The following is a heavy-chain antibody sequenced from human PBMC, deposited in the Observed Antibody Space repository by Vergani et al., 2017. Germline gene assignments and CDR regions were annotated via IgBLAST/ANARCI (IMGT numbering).Heavy chain of an antibody. D-gene: IGHD5-18*01. V-gene: IGHV1-2*02. J-gene: IGHJ6*03. CDR3: ARSDSYCYYYCYYMDV. CDR1: GYTFTGYY. Sequence: QVQLVQSGAEVKKPGASVKVSCKASGYTFTGYYMHWVRQAPGQGLEWMGWINPNSGGTNYAQKFQGRVTMTRDTSISTAYMELSRLRSDDTAVYYCARSDSYCYYYCYYMDVWGKGTTVTVS. CDR2: INPNSGGT.